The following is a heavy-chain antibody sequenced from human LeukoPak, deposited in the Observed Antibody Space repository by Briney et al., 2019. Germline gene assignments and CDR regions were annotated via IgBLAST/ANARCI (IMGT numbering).Heavy chain of an antibody. Sequence: GASVKVSCKASGYTFTGYYMHWVRQAPGQGLEWMGWINPNNGNTNYAQKLQGRVTMTTDTSTSTAYMELRSLRSDDTAVYYCARDQDIVVVPAVLGAFDIWGQGTMVTVSS. CDR3: ARDQDIVVVPAVLGAFDI. D-gene: IGHD2-2*01. CDR1: GYTFTGYY. V-gene: IGHV1-18*04. CDR2: INPNNGNT. J-gene: IGHJ3*02.